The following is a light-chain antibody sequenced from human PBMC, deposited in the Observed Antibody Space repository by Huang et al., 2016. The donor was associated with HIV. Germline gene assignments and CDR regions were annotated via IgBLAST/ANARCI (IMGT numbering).Light chain of an antibody. CDR2: WAS. CDR1: QSLLYSPKNEKD. Sequence: DIVMTQSPDSLAVPLGERATFNCKSSQSLLYSPKNEKDLAWYQQKPGQPPELLIDWASTRESGVPDRFSGSGSETDFTLTISSLQAEDVAVYFCQQYYSTPITFGQGTRLEMK. V-gene: IGKV4-1*01. CDR3: QQYYSTPIT. J-gene: IGKJ5*01.